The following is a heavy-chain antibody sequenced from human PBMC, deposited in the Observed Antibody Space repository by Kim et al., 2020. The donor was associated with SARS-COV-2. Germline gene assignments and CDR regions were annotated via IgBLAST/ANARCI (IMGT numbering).Heavy chain of an antibody. V-gene: IGHV3-9*01. D-gene: IGHD3-3*01. J-gene: IGHJ4*02. CDR3: AKDTSGYYDFWSGYFVFDY. Sequence: RFTISRDNAKNSLYLQMNSLRAEDTALYYCAKDTSGYYDFWSGYFVFDYWGQGTLVTVSS.